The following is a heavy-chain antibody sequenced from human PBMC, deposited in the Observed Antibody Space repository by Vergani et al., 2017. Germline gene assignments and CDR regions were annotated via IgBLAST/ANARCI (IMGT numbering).Heavy chain of an antibody. D-gene: IGHD4-23*01. CDR3: AKSSLFCDIGNCHYYYYMDV. CDR1: GFSFPGYA. Sequence: EVDLVESGGGLAQPGGSLRLSCEASGFSFPGYAMSWVRQAPGKGLEWVSSVSGSSATPYYADSVKGRFIISRDNSKNTLYLHMDSLRVEDTAVYYCAKSSLFCDIGNCHYYYYMDVWGEGTTVTVSS. CDR2: VSGSSATP. J-gene: IGHJ6*03. V-gene: IGHV3-23*04.